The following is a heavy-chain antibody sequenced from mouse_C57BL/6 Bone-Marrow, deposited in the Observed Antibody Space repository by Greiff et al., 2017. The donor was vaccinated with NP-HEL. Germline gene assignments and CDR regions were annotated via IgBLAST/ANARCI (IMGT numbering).Heavy chain of an antibody. CDR1: GFPFSSYG. J-gene: IGHJ3*01. CDR2: ISSGGSYT. Sequence: EVKLMESGGDLVKPGGSLKLSCAASGFPFSSYGMSWVRQTPDKRLEWVATISSGGSYTYYPDSVKGRFTISRDNAKNTLYLQMSSLKSDDTAMYYCAKQSFLRFLFAYWGRGTLVTVSA. D-gene: IGHD1-2*01. CDR3: AKQSFLRFLFAY. V-gene: IGHV5-6*01.